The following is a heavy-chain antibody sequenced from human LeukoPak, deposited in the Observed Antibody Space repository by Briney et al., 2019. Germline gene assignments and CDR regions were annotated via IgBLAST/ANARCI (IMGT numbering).Heavy chain of an antibody. V-gene: IGHV3-21*01. CDR3: ARDWGRYYDSSGYRPFDY. J-gene: IGHJ4*02. D-gene: IGHD3-22*01. Sequence: PGGSLRLSCAASGFTFISYSMNWVRQAPGKGLEWVSSISSSSSYIYYADSVRGRFTISRDNAKNSLYLQMNSLRAEDTAVYYCARDWGRYYDSSGYRPFDYWGQGTLVTVSS. CDR1: GFTFISYS. CDR2: ISSSSSYI.